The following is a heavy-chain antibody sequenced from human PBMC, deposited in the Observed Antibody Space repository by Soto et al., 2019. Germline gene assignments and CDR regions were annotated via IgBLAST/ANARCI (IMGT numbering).Heavy chain of an antibody. J-gene: IGHJ4*02. CDR1: GFTFSNYA. Sequence: EVQLLDSGGGLVQHGGSLRLSCAASGFTFSNYAMSWVRQAPGKGLDWVSTISGAGSNTYYADSVKGRFSISRDNSKNMAYLEMKNLRAEDTAVYYCAKERLARGIDYWGQGTLVTVSS. CDR2: ISGAGSNT. CDR3: AKERLARGIDY. D-gene: IGHD3-10*01. V-gene: IGHV3-23*01.